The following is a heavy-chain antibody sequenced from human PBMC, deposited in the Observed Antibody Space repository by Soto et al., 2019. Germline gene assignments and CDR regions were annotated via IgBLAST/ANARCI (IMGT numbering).Heavy chain of an antibody. V-gene: IGHV3-30-3*01. D-gene: IGHD3-3*01. J-gene: IGHJ6*02. CDR1: GFTFSSYA. Sequence: GGSLRLSCAASGFTFSSYAMHWVRQAPGKGLEWVAVISYDGSNKYYADSVKGRFTISRDNSKNTLYLQMNSLRAEDTAVYYCARDQRFLEWLLSSDYYYYGMDVWGQGTTVTVSS. CDR3: ARDQRFLEWLLSSDYYYYGMDV. CDR2: ISYDGSNK.